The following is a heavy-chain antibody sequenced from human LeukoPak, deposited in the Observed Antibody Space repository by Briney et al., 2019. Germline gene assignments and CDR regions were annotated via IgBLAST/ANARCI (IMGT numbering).Heavy chain of an antibody. V-gene: IGHV3-30*18. J-gene: IGHJ4*02. Sequence: GRSLRLSCAASGFTFSSYGMHWVREAPGKGLVWVAAISYDGRNKVYVDSVKGRFTISRDNSKNTLYLQMNSLRAEDTAVYNCAKDRGYSHGFDYWGQGTLVTVSS. CDR2: ISYDGRNK. CDR3: AKDRGYSHGFDY. CDR1: GFTFSSYG. D-gene: IGHD5-18*01.